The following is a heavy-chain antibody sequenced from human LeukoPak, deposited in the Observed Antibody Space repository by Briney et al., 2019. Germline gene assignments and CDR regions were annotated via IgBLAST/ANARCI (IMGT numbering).Heavy chain of an antibody. Sequence: GGSLRLSCAASGFTFSSYAMSWVRQAPGKGLEWVSAISGSGGSTYYADSVKGRFTISRDNSKNTLYLRMNSLRAEDTAVYHCAKDSQALRYFDWPPGAWGQGTLVTVSS. CDR1: GFTFSSYA. V-gene: IGHV3-23*01. J-gene: IGHJ5*02. CDR2: ISGSGGST. CDR3: AKDSQALRYFDWPPGA. D-gene: IGHD3-9*01.